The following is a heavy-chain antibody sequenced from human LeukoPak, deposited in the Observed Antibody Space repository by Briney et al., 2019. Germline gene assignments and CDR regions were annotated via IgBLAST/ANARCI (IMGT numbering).Heavy chain of an antibody. D-gene: IGHD2-2*01. CDR2: ISAYNGNT. V-gene: IGHV1-18*01. Sequence: ASVKVSCKPSGYTFTSYGISWVRQAPGPGLAWMGWISAYNGNTNYAQKLQGRVTMTTDTSTSTAYMELRSLRSDDTAVYYCARGFCSSTSCYLPTDYWGQGTLVTVSS. J-gene: IGHJ4*02. CDR1: GYTFTSYG. CDR3: ARGFCSSTSCYLPTDY.